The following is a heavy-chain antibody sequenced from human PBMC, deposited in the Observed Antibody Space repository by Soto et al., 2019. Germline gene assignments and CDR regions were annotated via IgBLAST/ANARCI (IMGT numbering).Heavy chain of an antibody. J-gene: IGHJ5*02. CDR1: GGSISSSSYF. D-gene: IGHD2-21*02. CDR3: ARHPSDFWFDP. Sequence: QLQLQESGPGLVKPSETLYLTCSVSGGSISSSSYFWGWIRQPPGKGLEWIGSIYYSGSTYYNPSLKSRVTVSVDTSKNQFSLKLSSVTAADKAVYYCARHPSDFWFDPWGQGTLVTVSS. CDR2: IYYSGST. V-gene: IGHV4-39*01.